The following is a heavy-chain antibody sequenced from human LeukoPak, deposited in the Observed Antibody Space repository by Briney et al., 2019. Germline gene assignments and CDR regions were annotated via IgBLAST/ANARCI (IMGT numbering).Heavy chain of an antibody. D-gene: IGHD2-15*01. CDR2: ISGSGGST. V-gene: IGHV3-23*01. CDR1: GFTFSSYA. Sequence: PGGSLRLSCAASGFTFSSYAMSWVRQAPGKGLEWVSGISGSGGSTYYADSVKGRFTISRDNSKNTLNLQMNSLRAEDTAIYYCAKDGRGNNSVWWYYFDYWGQGTLVTVSS. J-gene: IGHJ4*02. CDR3: AKDGRGNNSVWWYYFDY.